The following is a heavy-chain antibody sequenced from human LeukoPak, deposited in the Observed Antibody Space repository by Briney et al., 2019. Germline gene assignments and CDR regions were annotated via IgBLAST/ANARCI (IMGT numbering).Heavy chain of an antibody. J-gene: IGHJ4*02. Sequence: ASVTVSCKASGYTFTSYGISWVRQAPGQGLEWMGWISAYNGNTNYAQKLQGRVTMTTDTSTSTAYMELRSLRSDDTAVYYCARAKSYGSGSYPGAYWGQGTLVTVSS. CDR1: GYTFTSYG. V-gene: IGHV1-18*01. D-gene: IGHD3-10*01. CDR2: ISAYNGNT. CDR3: ARAKSYGSGSYPGAY.